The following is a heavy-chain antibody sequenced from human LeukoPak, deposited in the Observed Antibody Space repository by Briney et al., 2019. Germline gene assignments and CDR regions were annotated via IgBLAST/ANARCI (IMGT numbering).Heavy chain of an antibody. CDR3: ARSGTYGDYSFDY. J-gene: IGHJ4*02. Sequence: PSETLSLTCAVYGGSFSGYYWSWIRQPPGKGLEWIGEINHSGSTYYNPSLKSRVTISVDTSKNQFSLKLSSVTAADTAVYYCARSGTYGDYSFDYWGQGTLVTVSS. D-gene: IGHD4-17*01. CDR2: INHSGST. V-gene: IGHV4-34*01. CDR1: GGSFSGYY.